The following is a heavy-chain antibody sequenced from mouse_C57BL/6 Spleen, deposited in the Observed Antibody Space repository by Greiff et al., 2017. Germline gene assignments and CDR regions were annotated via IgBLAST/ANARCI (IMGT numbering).Heavy chain of an antibody. CDR3: TREGDGYYYFDY. Sequence: DVKLQESGPELVTPGASVKIPCKASGYTFTDYNMAWVKQSHGKSLAWIGDINPNNGGTIYNQKFKGKATLTVDKSSSTAYMERRSLTSEDTAVYYCTREGDGYYYFDYWGKGTTLTVSS. CDR2: INPNNGGT. V-gene: IGHV1-18*01. D-gene: IGHD2-3*01. CDR1: GYTFTDYN. J-gene: IGHJ2*01.